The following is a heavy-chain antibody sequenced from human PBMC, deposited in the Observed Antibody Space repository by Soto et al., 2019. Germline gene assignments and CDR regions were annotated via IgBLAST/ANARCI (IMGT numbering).Heavy chain of an antibody. D-gene: IGHD6-13*01. CDR2: VSFSGSK. V-gene: IGHV4-39*01. Sequence: SETLSLPCTVSGGAISNSTYYWGWIRQPPGKRLEWIGSVSFSGSKYYNPSLKSRVTFSIDTSKTLISLKLRSVTAADTAVYYCGRGSTWEGRDWYDPWGQGTLVTVSS. CDR3: GRGSTWEGRDWYDP. CDR1: GGAISNSTYY. J-gene: IGHJ5*02.